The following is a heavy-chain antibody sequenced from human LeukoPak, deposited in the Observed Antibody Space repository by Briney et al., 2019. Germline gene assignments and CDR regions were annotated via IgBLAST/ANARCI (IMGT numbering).Heavy chain of an antibody. CDR3: ARGSEYFQH. V-gene: IGHV3-11*04. J-gene: IGHJ1*01. CDR1: AFTFSDYY. Sequence: GGSLRLSCAASAFTFSDYYMSWIRQAPGKGLEWVSHINSSGSTIYYADSVKGRFTISRDNGQNSLYLQMNSPRAEDTAVYYCARGSEYFQHWGEGTLVTVSS. CDR2: INSSGSTI.